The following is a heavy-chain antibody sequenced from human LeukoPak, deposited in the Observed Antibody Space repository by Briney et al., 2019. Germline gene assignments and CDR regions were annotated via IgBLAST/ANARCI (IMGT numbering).Heavy chain of an antibody. D-gene: IGHD5/OR15-5a*01. CDR2: IKQDGSDR. J-gene: IGHJ5*02. CDR1: GFTFRNYW. CDR3: AKSRYFIGSHNWFDP. Sequence: PGGSLRLSCAASGFTFRNYWMSWVRQVPGTGLEWVANIKQDGSDRNYVTSVRGRFTISRDNAESSLYLQMNSLRAEDTALYYCAKSRYFIGSHNWFDPWGQGTLVTVSS. V-gene: IGHV3-7*03.